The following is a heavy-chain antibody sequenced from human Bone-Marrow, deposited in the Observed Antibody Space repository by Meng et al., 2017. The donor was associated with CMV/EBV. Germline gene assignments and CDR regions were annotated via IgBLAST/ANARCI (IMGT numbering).Heavy chain of an antibody. J-gene: IGHJ6*02. V-gene: IGHV3-74*01. CDR3: ARVSSSWYYYYGMDV. Sequence: GESLKISCAASGFTFSSYWMHWVRQAPGKGLVWVSRINSDGSSTSYADSVKGRFTISRDNAKNTLHLQMNSLRAEDTAVYYCARVSSSWYYYYGMDVWGQGTTVTVSS. CDR2: INSDGSST. CDR1: GFTFSSYW. D-gene: IGHD6-13*01.